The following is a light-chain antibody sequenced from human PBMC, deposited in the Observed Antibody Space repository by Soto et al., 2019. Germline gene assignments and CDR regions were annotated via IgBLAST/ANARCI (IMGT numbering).Light chain of an antibody. V-gene: IGLV9-49*01. CDR3: GADHGSGSTGV. Sequence: QSVLTQPPSASASLGASVTLTCTLSSGHSNYKADWYQQRPGKGPRFVMRVGTGGIVGSKGDGIPDRFSVLGSGLNRDLTIKNIQEEDESDYHCGADHGSGSTGVFGGGTKLTVL. CDR1: SGHSNYK. J-gene: IGLJ3*02. CDR2: VGTGGIVG.